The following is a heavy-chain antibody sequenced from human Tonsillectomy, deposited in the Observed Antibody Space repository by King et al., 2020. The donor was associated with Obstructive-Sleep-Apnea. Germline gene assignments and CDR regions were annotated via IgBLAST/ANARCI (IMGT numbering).Heavy chain of an antibody. CDR1: GFTFRSYA. V-gene: IGHV3-30*04. D-gene: IGHD5-18*01. CDR3: ARDPDTAMVDEGYYFDY. CDR2: ISYDGSTK. J-gene: IGHJ4*02. Sequence: VQLVESGGGVVQPGRSLRLSCAASGFTFRSYAMHWVRQAPGKGLEWVAVISYDGSTKYFADSVKGRFTISRDNSRNTLYLQMNSLRPEDTAVYCCARDPDTAMVDEGYYFDYWGQGTLVTVSS.